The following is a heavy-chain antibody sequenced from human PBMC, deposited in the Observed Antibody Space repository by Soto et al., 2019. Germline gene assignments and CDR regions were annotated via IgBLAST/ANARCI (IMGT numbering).Heavy chain of an antibody. J-gene: IGHJ6*02. Sequence: GGSLRLSCAASGFTFRNYGMNWVRQAPGKGLEWVSAISGSGGGTYYADSVKGRFTISRDNSKNTLYLQMNSLRAEDTAVYYCAKVKLLGYYYYGMDVWGQGTTVTVSS. D-gene: IGHD3-16*01. CDR2: ISGSGGGT. CDR3: AKVKLLGYYYYGMDV. CDR1: GFTFRNYG. V-gene: IGHV3-23*01.